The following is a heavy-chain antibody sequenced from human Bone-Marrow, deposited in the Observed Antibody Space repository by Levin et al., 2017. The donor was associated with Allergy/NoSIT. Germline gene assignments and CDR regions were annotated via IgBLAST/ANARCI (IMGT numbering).Heavy chain of an antibody. Sequence: GGSLRLSCAASGFTFSNAWMNWVRQAPGKGLEWVGRIKSKTDGGTTDYAAPVKGRFTISRDDSKNTLYLQMNSLKTEDTAVYYCTTDPPLRGELRQLAPSLDYWGQGTLVTVSS. D-gene: IGHD6-6*01. J-gene: IGHJ4*02. CDR3: TTDPPLRGELRQLAPSLDY. CDR1: GFTFSNAW. CDR2: IKSKTDGGTT. V-gene: IGHV3-15*07.